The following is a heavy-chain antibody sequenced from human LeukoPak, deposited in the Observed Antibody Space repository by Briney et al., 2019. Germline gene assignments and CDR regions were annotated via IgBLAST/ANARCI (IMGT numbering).Heavy chain of an antibody. V-gene: IGHV4-38-2*02. CDR1: FPVTNGFH. J-gene: IGHJ4*02. Sequence: SETLSLTCSVSFPVTNGFHWAWIRQPPGKGLEFMGYVHHTGTTYYNPSLNSRVTISVDTPKYQFSLRLTSVTAANTAVYFCAKGIPFDFWGQGRLVTVSS. CDR2: VHHTGTT. D-gene: IGHD2-2*02. CDR3: AKGIPFDF.